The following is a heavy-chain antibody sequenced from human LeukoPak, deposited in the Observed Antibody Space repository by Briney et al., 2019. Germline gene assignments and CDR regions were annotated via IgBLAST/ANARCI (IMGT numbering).Heavy chain of an antibody. CDR3: AKASYYDILTGYYT. D-gene: IGHD3-9*01. Sequence: PGGSLRLSCAASGFTFDGYAMHWVRQAPGKGLEWVSGISWNSGSIGYADSVKGRFTISRDNAKNSLYLQMNSLRAEDTALYYCAKASYYDILTGYYTWGQGTLVTVSS. J-gene: IGHJ5*02. V-gene: IGHV3-9*01. CDR2: ISWNSGSI. CDR1: GFTFDGYA.